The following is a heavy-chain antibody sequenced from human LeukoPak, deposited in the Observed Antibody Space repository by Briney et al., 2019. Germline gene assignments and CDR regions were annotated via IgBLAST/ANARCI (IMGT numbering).Heavy chain of an antibody. J-gene: IGHJ4*02. D-gene: IGHD3-16*01. V-gene: IGHV3-9*01. Sequence: PGGSLRLSCAASGFTFSSYWMSWVRQAPGKGLEWVSGISWNSGSIGYADSVKGRFTISRDNAKNSLYLQMNSLRAEDTALYYCAKAKGIYVWGSSKDYWGQGTLVTVSS. CDR1: GFTFSSYW. CDR3: AKAKGIYVWGSSKDY. CDR2: ISWNSGSI.